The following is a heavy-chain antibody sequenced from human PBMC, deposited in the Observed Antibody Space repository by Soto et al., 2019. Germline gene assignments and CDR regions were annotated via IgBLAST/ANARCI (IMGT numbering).Heavy chain of an antibody. CDR1: GFTFSSYA. CDR2: ISDSGST. CDR3: AKGGEGYCSGTSCLYHMDA. V-gene: IGHV3-23*01. Sequence: AGGSLRLSCAASGFTFSSYAMSWVRQAPGKGLEWVSTISDSGSTYYADSVKGRFTISRDISKNTLYVQMSSLRAEDTAVYYCAKGGEGYCSGTSCLYHMDAWGKGTTVTV. D-gene: IGHD2-15*01. J-gene: IGHJ6*03.